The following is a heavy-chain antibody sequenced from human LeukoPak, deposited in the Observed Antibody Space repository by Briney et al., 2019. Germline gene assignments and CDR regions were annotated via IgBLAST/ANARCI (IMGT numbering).Heavy chain of an antibody. J-gene: IGHJ4*02. CDR3: ARDTGYGSGSPPEY. CDR1: GYTFTGYY. V-gene: IGHV1-2*02. Sequence: ASVRVSCKASGYTFTGYYMHWVRQAPGQGLEWMGWINPNSGGTNYAQKFQGRVTMTRDTSISTAYMELSGLRSDDTAVYYCARDTGYGSGSPPEYWGQGTLVTVSS. D-gene: IGHD3-10*01. CDR2: INPNSGGT.